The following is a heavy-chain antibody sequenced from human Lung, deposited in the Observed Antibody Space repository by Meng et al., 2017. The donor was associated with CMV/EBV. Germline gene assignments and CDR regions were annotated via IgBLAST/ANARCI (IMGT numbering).Heavy chain of an antibody. J-gene: IGHJ4*02. CDR2: IKQDGSEK. CDR3: ARETDSSVWDY. Sequence: GESLKISCAASGLTSSSHWMSWFGQAPGKGLEWVANIKQDGSEKYYVDYVKGRFTISRDNAKNSLYLQMNSLRAEDTAVYYCARETDSSVWDYWVQGTLVTVSS. CDR1: GLTSSSHW. D-gene: IGHD3-22*01. V-gene: IGHV3-7*01.